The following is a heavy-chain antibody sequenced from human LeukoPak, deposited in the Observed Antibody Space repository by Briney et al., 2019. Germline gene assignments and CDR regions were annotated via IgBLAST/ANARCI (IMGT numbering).Heavy chain of an antibody. D-gene: IGHD6-6*01. V-gene: IGHV1-2*04. CDR2: INPNSGGT. J-gene: IGHJ5*02. CDR3: ARERSSRGFDP. Sequence: ASVKVSCKASGYTFTGYYMHWVRQAPGQGLEWMGWINPNSGGTNYAQKFQGWVTMTRDTSISTAYMELSSLRSEDTAVYYCARERSSRGFDPWGQGTLVTVSS. CDR1: GYTFTGYY.